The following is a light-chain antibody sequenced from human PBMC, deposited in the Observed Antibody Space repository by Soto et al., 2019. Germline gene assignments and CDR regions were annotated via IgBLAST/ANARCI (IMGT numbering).Light chain of an antibody. J-gene: IGLJ1*01. CDR2: DVS. CDR1: SCNVGGYNY. Sequence: QSVLTQPASVSGSPGQWITISCTGTSCNVGGYNYVPWYQHHPGKAPKLMIYDVSNRPSGVSNRFSGSKSGNTASLTISGLHAEDEADYYCSSYTSISSYVFGTGTKLTVL. CDR3: SSYTSISSYV. V-gene: IGLV2-14*03.